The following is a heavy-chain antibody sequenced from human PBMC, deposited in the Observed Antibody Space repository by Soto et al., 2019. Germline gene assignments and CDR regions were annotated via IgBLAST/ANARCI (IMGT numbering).Heavy chain of an antibody. CDR3: ARESEDLTSNFDY. Sequence: QVQVVQSGAEVKKPGASVKVSCKASGYTFTDYAIHWVRQAPGQRPEWMGWINAGNGHTRYSQKFQGRVTITRDTSATTAYMELSSLRSEDTAVYYCARESEDLTSNFDYWGQGTLVTVSS. CDR2: INAGNGHT. CDR1: GYTFTDYA. J-gene: IGHJ4*02. V-gene: IGHV1-3*01.